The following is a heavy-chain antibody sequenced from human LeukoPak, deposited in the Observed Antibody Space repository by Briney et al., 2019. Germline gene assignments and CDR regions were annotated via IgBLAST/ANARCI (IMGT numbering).Heavy chain of an antibody. D-gene: IGHD3-22*01. J-gene: IGHJ4*02. CDR3: ARDISYYDSSPRGY. Sequence: GGSLRLSCAASGFTFSSYSMNWVRQAPGKGLEGVSYISSSSSTIYYADSVKGRFTISRDNAKTSLYIKMKSLRAEDTAVYYCARDISYYDSSPRGYWGQGTLVTVSS. V-gene: IGHV3-48*01. CDR1: GFTFSSYS. CDR2: ISSSSSTI.